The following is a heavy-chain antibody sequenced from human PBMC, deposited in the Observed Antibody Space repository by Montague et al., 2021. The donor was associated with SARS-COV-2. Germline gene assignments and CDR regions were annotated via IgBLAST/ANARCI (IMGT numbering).Heavy chain of an antibody. CDR2: TYYRSKWYN. Sequence: CAISGDSVSSNSAAWNWIRQSPSRGLEWLGRTYYRSKWYNDYAVSVKSRITINPDTSKNQFSLQLNSVTPEDTAVYCCARGLWFGELLSLYYYYGMDAWGQGTTVTVSS. D-gene: IGHD3-10*01. CDR3: ARGLWFGELLSLYYYYGMDA. J-gene: IGHJ6*02. CDR1: GDSVSSNSAA. V-gene: IGHV6-1*01.